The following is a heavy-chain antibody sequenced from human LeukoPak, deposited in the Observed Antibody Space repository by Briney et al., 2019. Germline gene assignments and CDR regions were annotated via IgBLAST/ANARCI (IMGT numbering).Heavy chain of an antibody. J-gene: IGHJ4*02. Sequence: GGSLRLSCAASGFTFRSYWMHWVRHAPGTGLVWVSRINFDGSDINYADSVKGRFTISRDNAKNTLYLQMNSLRAEDTAVYYCARFTMMTGSDYWGQGTLVTVSS. CDR3: ARFTMMTGSDY. CDR2: INFDGSDI. CDR1: GFTFRSYW. V-gene: IGHV3-74*01. D-gene: IGHD3-22*01.